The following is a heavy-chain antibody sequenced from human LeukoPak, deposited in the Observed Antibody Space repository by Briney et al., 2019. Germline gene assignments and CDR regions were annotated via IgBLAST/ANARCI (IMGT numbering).Heavy chain of an antibody. CDR2: ISGSGGST. V-gene: IGHV3-23*01. CDR1: GFTFSSYA. J-gene: IGHJ4*02. CDR3: AKAPNPAYYDILTGQRQYYFDY. D-gene: IGHD3-9*01. Sequence: PGGSLRLSCAASGFTFSSYAMSWVRQAPGKGLEWVSAISGSGGSTYYADSVKGRFTISTDNSKNTLYLQMNSLRAEDTAVYYCAKAPNPAYYDILTGQRQYYFDYWGQGTLVTVSS.